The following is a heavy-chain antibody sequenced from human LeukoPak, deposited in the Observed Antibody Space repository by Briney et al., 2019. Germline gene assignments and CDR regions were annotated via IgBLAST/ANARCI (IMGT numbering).Heavy chain of an antibody. CDR1: GFTFSSYS. V-gene: IGHV3-21*04. CDR2: ISSSSSYI. CDR3: ARGRDYYGSTFDI. Sequence: PGGSLRLSCAASGFTFSSYSMNWVREAPGQGLEWVSSISSSSSYIYYADSVKGRFTISRDNAKNSLYLQMNSLRAEDTAVYYCARGRDYYGSTFDIWGQGTMVTVS. D-gene: IGHD3-10*01. J-gene: IGHJ3*02.